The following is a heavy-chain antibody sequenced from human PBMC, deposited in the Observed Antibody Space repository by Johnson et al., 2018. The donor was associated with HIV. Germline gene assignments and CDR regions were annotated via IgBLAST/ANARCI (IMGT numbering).Heavy chain of an antibody. D-gene: IGHD6-6*01. CDR2: ISTNGGST. V-gene: IGHV3-64*01. CDR3: ARDPIAARRAFDI. J-gene: IGHJ3*02. Sequence: EVQLVESGGGLVQPGGSLRLSCATSGFTFSTYAMHWIRLTPGKGLEYVSGISTNGGSTYYANSVKDRFTISRDNSKNTLYLQMGSLRAEDMAVYYFARDPIAARRAFDIWGQGTMVTVSS. CDR1: GFTFSTYA.